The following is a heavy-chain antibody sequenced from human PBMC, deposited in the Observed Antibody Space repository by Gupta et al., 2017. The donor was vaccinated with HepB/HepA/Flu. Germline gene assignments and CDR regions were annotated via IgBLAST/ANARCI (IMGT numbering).Heavy chain of an antibody. J-gene: IGHJ4*02. CDR2: ISSSSSYI. CDR1: GFTFSSYS. Sequence: EVQLVESGGGLVKPGGSLRLSCAASGFTFSSYSMNWVCQAPGKGLEWVSSISSSSSYIYYADSVKGRFTISRDNAKNSLYLQMNSLRAEDTAVYYCARGAYYDFWSGYPDYWGQGTLVTVSS. CDR3: ARGAYYDFWSGYPDY. V-gene: IGHV3-21*01. D-gene: IGHD3-3*01.